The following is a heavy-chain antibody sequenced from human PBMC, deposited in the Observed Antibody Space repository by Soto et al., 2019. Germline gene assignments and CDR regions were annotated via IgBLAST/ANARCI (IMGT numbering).Heavy chain of an antibody. CDR2: IIPIFGTA. CDR1: GGTFSSYA. J-gene: IGHJ5*02. D-gene: IGHD3-16*01. V-gene: IGHV1-69*13. Sequence: SSVKVSCKASGGTFSSYAISWVRQAPGQGLEWMVGIIPIFGTANYAQKFQGRVTITADESTSTAYMELSSLRSEDTAVYYCASTLPQRRGNWFDPWGQGTLVNVSS. CDR3: ASTLPQRRGNWFDP.